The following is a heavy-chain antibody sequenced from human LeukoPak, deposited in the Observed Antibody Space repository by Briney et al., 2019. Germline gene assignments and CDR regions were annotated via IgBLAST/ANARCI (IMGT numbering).Heavy chain of an antibody. Sequence: GGSLRLSCAASGFTFSSYAMSRVRQAPEKGLAWVSTISGGSGSTYCADSVKGRFTISRDNSKNTLYLQMNSLRDEDTAVYYCAKHRFESGGYHSTDWGQGTLVTVSS. CDR3: AKHRFESGGYHSTD. V-gene: IGHV3-23*01. D-gene: IGHD3-22*01. CDR1: GFTFSSYA. CDR2: ISGGSGST. J-gene: IGHJ4*02.